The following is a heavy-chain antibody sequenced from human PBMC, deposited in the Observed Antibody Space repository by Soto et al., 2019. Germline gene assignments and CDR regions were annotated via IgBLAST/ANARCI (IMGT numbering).Heavy chain of an antibody. J-gene: IGHJ6*02. CDR1: GGSISSSNW. CDR3: ARCYGSGSSYYYYYGMDV. Sequence: SETLSLTCAVSGGSISSSNWWSWVRQPPGKGLEWIGEIYHSGSTNYNPSLKSRVTISVDKSKNQFSLKLSSVTAADTAVYYCARCYGSGSSYYYYYGMDVWGQGTTVTVSS. D-gene: IGHD3-10*01. CDR2: IYHSGST. V-gene: IGHV4-4*02.